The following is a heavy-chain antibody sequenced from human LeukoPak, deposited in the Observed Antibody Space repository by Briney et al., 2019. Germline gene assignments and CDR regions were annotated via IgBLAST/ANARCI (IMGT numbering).Heavy chain of an antibody. D-gene: IGHD1-26*01. CDR3: ARGPAFWELLFDY. CDR2: INPNSGGT. J-gene: IGHJ4*02. Sequence: ASVKVSCKASGYTFTGYYMHWVRQAPGQGREWMGWINPNSGGTNYAQKFQGRVTITRDTSISTAYMELSRLRSDDTAVYYCARGPAFWELLFDYWGQGTLVTVSS. CDR1: GYTFTGYY. V-gene: IGHV1-2*02.